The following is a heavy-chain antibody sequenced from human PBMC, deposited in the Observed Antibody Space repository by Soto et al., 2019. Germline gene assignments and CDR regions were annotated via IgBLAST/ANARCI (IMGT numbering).Heavy chain of an antibody. V-gene: IGHV3-23*01. D-gene: IGHD2-15*01. J-gene: IGHJ4*02. CDR1: GFTFSSFA. CDR3: AKDVIVVLGAGTARIDY. CDR2: ISGSGGST. Sequence: EVQLLESGGGLVQPGGSLRLSCAASGFTFSSFAMSWVRQAPGKGLEWVSAISGSGGSTSYAASVKGRFTISRDNSKNTLYLQMNSLRAEDTAVYYCAKDVIVVLGAGTARIDYWGQGTLVTVSS.